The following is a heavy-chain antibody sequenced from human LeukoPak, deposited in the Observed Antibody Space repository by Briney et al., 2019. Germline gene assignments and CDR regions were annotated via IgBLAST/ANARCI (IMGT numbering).Heavy chain of an antibody. CDR2: ITSSNAI. V-gene: IGHV3-48*02. CDR1: GFSFSSYN. J-gene: IGHJ4*02. D-gene: IGHD1-26*01. CDR3: AREGILAC. Sequence: GGSLRLSCAASGFSFSSYNMNWVRQAPGKGLEWVSYITSSNAIYYADSVKSGVTISRDNAKNSAYLKMNSLRDEDTAVYYCAREGILACWGRGTLVTVSS.